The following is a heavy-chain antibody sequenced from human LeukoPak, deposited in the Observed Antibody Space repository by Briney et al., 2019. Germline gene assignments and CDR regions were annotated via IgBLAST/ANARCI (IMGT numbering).Heavy chain of an antibody. J-gene: IGHJ4*02. CDR3: ARDNDHGTFQAENY. D-gene: IGHD1-1*01. V-gene: IGHV1-18*01. CDR1: VYSFSNFG. Sequence: ASVKVSCKASVYSFSNFGISWVRQAPGQGLEWVAWIIAVTGITNYAQKFQGRVTVTTDTSTSTAYMELRGLRSDDTAVYYCARDNDHGTFQAENYWGPGTLVTVSS. CDR2: IIAVTGIT.